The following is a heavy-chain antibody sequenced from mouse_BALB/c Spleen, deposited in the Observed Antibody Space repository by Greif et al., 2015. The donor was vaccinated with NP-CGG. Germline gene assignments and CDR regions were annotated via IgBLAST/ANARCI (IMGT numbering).Heavy chain of an antibody. CDR1: GYTFTSYW. CDR3: ARKGGSSFDY. J-gene: IGHJ2*01. CDR2: INPSTGYT. Sequence: VQVVESGAELAKPGASVKMSCKASGYTFTSYWMHWVKQRPGQGLEWIGYINPSTGYTEYNQKFKDKATLTADKSSSTAYMQLSSLTSEDSAVYYCARKGGSSFDYWGQGTTLTVSS. V-gene: IGHV1-7*01. D-gene: IGHD1-1*01.